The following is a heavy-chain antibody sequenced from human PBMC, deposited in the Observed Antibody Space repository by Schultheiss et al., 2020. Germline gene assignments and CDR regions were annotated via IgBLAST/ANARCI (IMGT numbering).Heavy chain of an antibody. J-gene: IGHJ4*02. CDR1: GGSFSGYY. CDR3: ARDATAFDY. V-gene: IGHV4-34*01. CDR2: INHSGST. Sequence: SATLSLTCAVYGGSFSGYYWSWIRQPPGKGLEWIGEINHSGSTNYNPSLKSRVTISVDTSKNQFSLKLSSVTATDTAVCYCARDATAFDYWGQGTLVTVSS. D-gene: IGHD4-17*01.